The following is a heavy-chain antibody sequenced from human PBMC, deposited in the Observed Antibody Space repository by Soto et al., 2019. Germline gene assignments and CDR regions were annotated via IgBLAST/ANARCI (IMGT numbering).Heavy chain of an antibody. CDR1: GFTFSRYG. J-gene: IGHJ4*02. V-gene: IGHV3-30*18. Sequence: GGALRLSCAASGFTFSRYGMHWVRQAPGKGLEWVAVISYDGSNKYYADSVKGRFTISRDNSKNTLYLQMNSLRAEDTAVYYCAKGGYCISTSCYVDYWGQGT. D-gene: IGHD2-2*01. CDR3: AKGGYCISTSCYVDY. CDR2: ISYDGSNK.